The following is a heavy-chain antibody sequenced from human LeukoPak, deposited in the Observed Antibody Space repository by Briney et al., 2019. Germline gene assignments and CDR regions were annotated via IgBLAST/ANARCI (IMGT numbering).Heavy chain of an antibody. Sequence: ASVKVSCKASGYTFTSYGISWVRQAPGQGLEWMGWISAYNGNTNYAQKLQGRVTMTTDTSTSTAYMELRSLRSDDTAVYYCARGRHCSSTSCFPSDYWGQGTLVTVSS. CDR3: ARGRHCSSTSCFPSDY. CDR2: ISAYNGNT. CDR1: GYTFTSYG. J-gene: IGHJ4*02. V-gene: IGHV1-18*01. D-gene: IGHD2-2*01.